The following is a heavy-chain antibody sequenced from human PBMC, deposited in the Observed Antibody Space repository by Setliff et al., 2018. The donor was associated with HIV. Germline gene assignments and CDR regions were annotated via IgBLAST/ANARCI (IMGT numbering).Heavy chain of an antibody. V-gene: IGHV1-69*05. CDR3: ARGPYSSGFKTWRDYYYYYGMDV. J-gene: IGHJ6*02. Sequence: SVKVSCKASGGTFSSYAISWVRQAPGQGLEWMGGIIPIFGTANYAQKFQGRVAMTRDTSTSTVYMELSSLRSEDTAVYYCARGPYSSGFKTWRDYYYYYGMDVWGQGTTVTVSS. CDR2: IIPIFGTA. CDR1: GGTFSSYA. D-gene: IGHD6-19*01.